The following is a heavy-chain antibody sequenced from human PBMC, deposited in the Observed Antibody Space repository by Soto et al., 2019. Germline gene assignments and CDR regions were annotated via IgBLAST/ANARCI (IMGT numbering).Heavy chain of an antibody. V-gene: IGHV4-39*01. Sequence: QLQLQESGPGLVKPSETLSLTCTVSGGSISSSSYYWGWIRQPPGKGLEWIGSIYYSGSTYYNPSLTSRVTISVDTSKNPCSLKMSSGTAADTAVYYCARHIGPWDYDVWSGPRINWFDPWGQGTLVTVSS. CDR3: ARHIGPWDYDVWSGPRINWFDP. CDR1: GGSISSSSYY. D-gene: IGHD3-3*01. J-gene: IGHJ5*02. CDR2: IYYSGST.